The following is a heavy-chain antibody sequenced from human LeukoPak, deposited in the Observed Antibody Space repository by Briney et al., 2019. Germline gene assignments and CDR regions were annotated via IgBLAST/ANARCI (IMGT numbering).Heavy chain of an antibody. V-gene: IGHV4-39*02. J-gene: IGHJ6*03. CDR1: GDSISSSRYY. D-gene: IGHD3-9*01. Sequence: SETLSLTCTVSGDSISSSRYYWGWIRQPPGKGLEWIGSIAYNTITYYNPSLRSRGTISVETSKNHFCLKLKCVTATDKAVYYCSRNVHYFDWLLSHMDVWGKGSTVTI. CDR3: SRNVHYFDWLLSHMDV. CDR2: IAYNTIT.